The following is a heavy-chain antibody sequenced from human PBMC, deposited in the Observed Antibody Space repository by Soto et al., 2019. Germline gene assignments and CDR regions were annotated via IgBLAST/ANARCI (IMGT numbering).Heavy chain of an antibody. D-gene: IGHD3-10*01. J-gene: IGHJ6*02. CDR3: AIDWFGELLNTYYGMDV. CDR2: ISTSGSPA. V-gene: IGHV3-11*04. CDR1: GFGFRHNF. Sequence: PGWSLGLSCTASGFGFRHNFVTWIRQSPGKGLEWLSYISTSGSPAYYADSVKGRFTISRDNAKNSLYLQMNSLRAEDTAVYYCAIDWFGELLNTYYGMDVWGQGTTVTVYS.